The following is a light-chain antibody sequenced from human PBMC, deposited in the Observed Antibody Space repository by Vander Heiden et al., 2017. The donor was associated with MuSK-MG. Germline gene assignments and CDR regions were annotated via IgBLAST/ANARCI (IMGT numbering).Light chain of an antibody. CDR1: QGISNS. CDR3: QQDYTNIF. CDR2: DAS. J-gene: IGKJ4*01. V-gene: IGKV1-NL1*01. Sequence: DIQMTQSPSSLSASVGDRVTITCRASQGISNSLAWYQQKPGKAPKLLLYDASRGESGVPYRFSGSGSGTDYTLTSSSRQPEDFANYYWQQDYTNIFFGGGTKVEIK.